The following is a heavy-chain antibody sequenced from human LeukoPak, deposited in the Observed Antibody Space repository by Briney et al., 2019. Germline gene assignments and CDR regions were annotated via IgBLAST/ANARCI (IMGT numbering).Heavy chain of an antibody. J-gene: IGHJ4*02. Sequence: GRSLRLSCAASVFAFSSYGMHCVRQAPGKGLEWVAVISYDGSDKYYAGSVKGRFTISRDNSKNTLYLQMNSLRAEDTAVYYCAKDLSAGSADYCFDYWGQGTLVTVSS. CDR1: VFAFSSYG. V-gene: IGHV3-30*18. CDR2: ISYDGSDK. D-gene: IGHD6-25*01. CDR3: AKDLSAGSADYCFDY.